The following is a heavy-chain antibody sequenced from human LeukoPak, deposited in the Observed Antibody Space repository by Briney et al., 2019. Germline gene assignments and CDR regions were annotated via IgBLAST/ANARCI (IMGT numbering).Heavy chain of an antibody. D-gene: IGHD3-22*01. CDR1: GFTVSSNY. CDR3: AGDTSGYYYVDY. J-gene: IGHJ4*02. Sequence: PGGSLRLSCAASGFTVSSNYMSWVRQPPGKGLERVSVIYSGGSTYYADSVKGRFTVSRDNSKNMLYLQMNSPRVEDTAVYYCAGDTSGYYYVDYWGQGTLVTVSS. CDR2: IYSGGST. V-gene: IGHV3-53*01.